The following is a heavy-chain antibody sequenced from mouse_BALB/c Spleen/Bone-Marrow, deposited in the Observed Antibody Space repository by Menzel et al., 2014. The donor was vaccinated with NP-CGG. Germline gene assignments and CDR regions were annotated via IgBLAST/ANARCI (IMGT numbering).Heavy chain of an antibody. CDR3: ARLGYYGGFAY. J-gene: IGHJ3*01. CDR1: GFGFSGFW. Sequence: EVQLVESGGGLVQPGGSLKLSCAASGFGFSGFWMGWVRQAPGKGLEWIGEVKPGSSTINYTPSLKDRFIISRDNAKNTLYLQMSKVRSEDTALYYCARLGYYGGFAYWGQGTLVTVSA. V-gene: IGHV4-1*02. CDR2: VKPGSSTI. D-gene: IGHD2-3*01.